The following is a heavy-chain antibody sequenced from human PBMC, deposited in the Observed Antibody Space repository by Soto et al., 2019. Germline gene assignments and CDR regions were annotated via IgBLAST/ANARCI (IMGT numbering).Heavy chain of an antibody. J-gene: IGHJ4*02. CDR2: DGETT. Sequence: GGSLRLSCAASGFIFDNAWMSWVRRAPGQGLEWVARDGETTDYAAPVKGRFSVSRNDGKNTLSLQMNSLKTEDTAVYYCVTGFPHYYFDYWGPGILVTVSS. V-gene: IGHV3-15*01. CDR3: VTGFPHYYFDY. CDR1: GFIFDNAW.